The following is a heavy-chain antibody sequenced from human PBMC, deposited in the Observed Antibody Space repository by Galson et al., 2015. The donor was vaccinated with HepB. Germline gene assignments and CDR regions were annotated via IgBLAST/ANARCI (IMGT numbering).Heavy chain of an antibody. CDR2: TYYRSKWYN. D-gene: IGHD6-19*01. V-gene: IGHV6-1*01. CDR1: GDSVSSNSAA. J-gene: IGHJ4*02. Sequence: CAISGDSVSSNSAAWNWIRQSPSRGLEWLGRTYYRSKWYNDYAVSVKSRITINPDTSKNQFSLQLNSVTPEDTAVYYCARDGSGWYIGITGYFDYWGRGTLVTVSS. CDR3: ARDGSGWYIGITGYFDY.